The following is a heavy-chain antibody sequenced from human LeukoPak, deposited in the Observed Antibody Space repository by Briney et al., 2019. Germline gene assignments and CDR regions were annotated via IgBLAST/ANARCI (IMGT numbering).Heavy chain of an antibody. V-gene: IGHV3-48*03. CDR1: GFTFSSYE. Sequence: GGSLRLSCAASGFTFSSYEMNWVRQAPGKGLEWVSYISSSGSTIYYADSVKGRFTISRDNAKNSLYLQMNSLRAEDTAVYYCAREGLEPLDYWGQGTLVTVSS. CDR3: AREGLEPLDY. D-gene: IGHD3/OR15-3a*01. J-gene: IGHJ4*02. CDR2: ISSSGSTI.